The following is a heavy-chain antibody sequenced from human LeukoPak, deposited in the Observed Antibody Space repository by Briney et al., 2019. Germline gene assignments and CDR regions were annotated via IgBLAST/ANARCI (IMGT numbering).Heavy chain of an antibody. CDR2: IYYSGST. V-gene: IGHV4-34*01. CDR3: ARLPGSPKWYYFDY. Sequence: PSETLSLTCAVYGGSFSGYYWSWIRQPPGKGLEWIGTIYYSGSTYYNPSLKSRVTISVDTSKNQFSLKLNYVIAADTAVYYCARLPGSPKWYYFDYWGQGTLVTVSS. CDR1: GGSFSGYY. J-gene: IGHJ4*02. D-gene: IGHD3-10*01.